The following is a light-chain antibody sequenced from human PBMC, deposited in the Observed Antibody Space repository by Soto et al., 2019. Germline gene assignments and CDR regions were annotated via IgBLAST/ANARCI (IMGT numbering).Light chain of an antibody. CDR1: QSVSSSY. J-gene: IGKJ4*01. CDR2: GAS. CDR3: QQYGSSPPLT. V-gene: IGKV3-20*01. Sequence: EIVLTQSPGTLSLSPGERATLSCRASQSVSSSYLAWYQQKPGQAPRLLIYGASSRATGIPDRFSGSGSGTDFTLTISILESEEFAVYYWQQYGSSPPLTFGGGTKVEIK.